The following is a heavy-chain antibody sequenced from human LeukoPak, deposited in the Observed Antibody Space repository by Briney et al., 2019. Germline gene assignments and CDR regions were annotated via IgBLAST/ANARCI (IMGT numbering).Heavy chain of an antibody. CDR3: ARGGSTYFQH. J-gene: IGHJ1*01. CDR1: GFTFSSYW. CDR2: IHSDGSST. Sequence: GGSLRLSCVASGFTFSSYWMHWVREAPGKGLVWVSRIHSDGSSTNYADSVKGRHTISRDNAKNTLFLQMNSLRAEDTAVYYCARGGSTYFQHWGQGTLVTVSS. V-gene: IGHV3-74*01. D-gene: IGHD5/OR15-5a*01.